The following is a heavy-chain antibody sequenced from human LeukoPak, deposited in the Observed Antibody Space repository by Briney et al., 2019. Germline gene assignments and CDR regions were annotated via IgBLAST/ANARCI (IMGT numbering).Heavy chain of an antibody. CDR3: ARSGMANTWLLDFFDR. V-gene: IGHV4-61*02. Sequence: PSQTLSLTCTVSGASISSGMYYWSWIRQPAEKGLEWIGRVYINGSPNYNPSLKSRVSISVDASKNQFSLNLSSVTAADTAVYYCARSGMANTWLLDFFDRWGQGTLVTVSS. CDR1: GASISSGMYY. J-gene: IGHJ5*02. CDR2: VYINGSP. D-gene: IGHD3-9*01.